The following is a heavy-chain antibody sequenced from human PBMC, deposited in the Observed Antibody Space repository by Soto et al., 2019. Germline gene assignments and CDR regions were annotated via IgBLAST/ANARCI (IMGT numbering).Heavy chain of an antibody. J-gene: IGHJ6*02. Sequence: QVQVVQSGVEVRRPGSSVKVSCKASGDTFKNCVISWVRQAPGQGLGWMGGIIPLFGTTDFAQRFQRRLTITTDESTTTAYMELSRLRAEDTATYYCAAELGFGKLSVVWGQGTTVIVSS. D-gene: IGHD3-10*01. CDR2: IIPLFGTT. CDR3: AAELGFGKLSVV. V-gene: IGHV1-69*01. CDR1: GDTFKNCV.